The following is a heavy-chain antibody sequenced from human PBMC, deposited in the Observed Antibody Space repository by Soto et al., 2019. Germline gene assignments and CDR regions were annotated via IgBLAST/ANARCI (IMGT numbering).Heavy chain of an antibody. V-gene: IGHV4-31*03. CDR2: IYYSGST. CDR1: GGSISNGGYY. Sequence: QVQLQESGPGLVKPSQTLSLTCTVSGGSISNGGYYWSWIRQHPEQGLKWIGYIYYSGSTYYNPSLKSRVTISVDTSKNQFSLKLTSVTAADTAVYYCARAPLYPAYWGQETLVTVSS. CDR3: ARAPLYPAY. J-gene: IGHJ4*02. D-gene: IGHD2-2*02.